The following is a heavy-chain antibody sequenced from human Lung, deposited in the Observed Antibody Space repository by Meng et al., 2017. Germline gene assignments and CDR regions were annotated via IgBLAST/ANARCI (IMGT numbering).Heavy chain of an antibody. Sequence: HVHLQQWGPGLMKPSDTLSLPRVVSGGSLRDYYWSWIRQPPGKELEWIGEINHSGITNYNPSLESRATISVDTSQNNLSLKLSSVTAADSAVYYCARGPTTMAHDFDYWGQGTLVTVSS. V-gene: IGHV4-34*01. CDR3: ARGPTTMAHDFDY. J-gene: IGHJ4*02. CDR1: GGSLRDYY. CDR2: INHSGIT. D-gene: IGHD4-11*01.